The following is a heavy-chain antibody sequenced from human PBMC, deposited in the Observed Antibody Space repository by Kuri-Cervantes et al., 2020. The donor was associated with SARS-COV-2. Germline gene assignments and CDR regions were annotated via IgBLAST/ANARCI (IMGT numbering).Heavy chain of an antibody. CDR3: ARVVGYYYGSGSYYNDQYYFDY. CDR1: GYTFTSYG. CDR2: ISAYNGNT. V-gene: IGHV1-18*01. Sequence: ASVKVSCKASGYTFTSYGISWVRRAPGQGLEWMGWISAYNGNTNYAQKLQGRVTMTTDTSTSTAYMELRSLRSDDTAVYYCARVVGYYYGSGSYYNDQYYFDYWGQGTLVTVSS. D-gene: IGHD3-10*01. J-gene: IGHJ4*02.